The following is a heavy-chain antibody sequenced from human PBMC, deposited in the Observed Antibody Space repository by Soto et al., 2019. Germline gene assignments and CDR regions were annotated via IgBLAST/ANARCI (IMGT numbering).Heavy chain of an antibody. V-gene: IGHV3-9*01. J-gene: IGHJ4*02. CDR2: ISWNSGSI. Sequence: EVQLVESGGGLVQPGRSLRLSCAASGFTFDDYAMHWVRQAPVKGLEWVSGISWNSGSIGYADSVKGRFTISRDNAKNSLYPPMNSLRAEETALYYCAKDMLALLMEIAAAGTFDSWGQGTLVTFS. CDR3: AKDMLALLMEIAAAGTFDS. D-gene: IGHD6-13*01. CDR1: GFTFDDYA.